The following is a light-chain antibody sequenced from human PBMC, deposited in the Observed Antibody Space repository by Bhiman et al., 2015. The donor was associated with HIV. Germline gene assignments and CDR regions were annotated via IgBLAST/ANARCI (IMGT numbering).Light chain of an antibody. CDR1: SGNIASNY. Sequence: NFMLTQPHSVSESPGQTVIILCTRSSGNIASNYVQWYQLRPGTPPTTIIYEDDRRPSGVPDRFSGSIDSSSNSASLTISGLRAEDEADYYCQSYDNGDGPRVVFGGGTKLTVL. CDR3: QSYDNGDGPRVV. J-gene: IGLJ2*01. V-gene: IGLV6-57*01. CDR2: EDD.